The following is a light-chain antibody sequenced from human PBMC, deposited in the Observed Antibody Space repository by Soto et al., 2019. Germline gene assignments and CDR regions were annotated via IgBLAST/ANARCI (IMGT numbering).Light chain of an antibody. CDR3: QQYGSSPWT. CDR1: QSVSSSY. V-gene: IGKV3-20*01. J-gene: IGKJ1*01. Sequence: EIVLTQSPGTLSLSPGERATLSFSASQSVSSSYLAWYQQKPGQAPRLLIYGASSRATGIPDRFSGSESGTDFTLTISRLEPEDFAVYYCQQYGSSPWTFGQGTKVDIK. CDR2: GAS.